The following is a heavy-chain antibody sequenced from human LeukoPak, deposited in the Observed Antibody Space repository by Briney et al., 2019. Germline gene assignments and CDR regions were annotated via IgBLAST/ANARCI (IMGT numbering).Heavy chain of an antibody. Sequence: GGSLRPSCAASGFTFSSYSMNWVRQAPGKGLEWVSSISSSSSYIYYADSVKGRFTTSRDNAKNSLYLQMNSLRAEDAAVYYCARAGVVGNDYCDILPDLDYWGQGTLVTVSS. CDR2: ISSSSSYI. D-gene: IGHD3-9*01. CDR3: ARAGVVGNDYCDILPDLDY. J-gene: IGHJ4*02. CDR1: GFTFSSYS. V-gene: IGHV3-21*01.